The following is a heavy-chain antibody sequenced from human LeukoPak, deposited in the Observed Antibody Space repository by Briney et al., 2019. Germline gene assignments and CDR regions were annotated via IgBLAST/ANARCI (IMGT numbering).Heavy chain of an antibody. CDR2: ISGNGGST. V-gene: IGHV3-23*01. J-gene: IGHJ4*02. CDR1: GFTFSSYA. D-gene: IGHD3-16*01. Sequence: GGSLRLSCAASGFTFSSYALTWVRQAPGKGLEWVSAISGNGGSTNYADSAKGRFTISRDNAKNSLYLQMNSLRAEDTAVYYCARRGNFDYWGQGTLVTVSS. CDR3: ARRGNFDY.